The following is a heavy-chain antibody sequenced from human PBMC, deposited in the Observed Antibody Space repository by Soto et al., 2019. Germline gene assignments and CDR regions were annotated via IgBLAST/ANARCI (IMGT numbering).Heavy chain of an antibody. CDR3: ARIENGYSLHYYYRDV. J-gene: IGHJ6*03. CDR2: ISAYNGNT. V-gene: IGHV1-18*01. CDR1: GYTFTSDC. D-gene: IGHD5-18*01. Sequence: ASVKVSCKASGYTFTSDCISWVRQAPGQGLEWMGWISAYNGNTNYAQKLQGRVTMTTDTSTSTAYMELRSLRSDDTAVYYCARIENGYSLHYYYRDVWGKGPTVTVSS.